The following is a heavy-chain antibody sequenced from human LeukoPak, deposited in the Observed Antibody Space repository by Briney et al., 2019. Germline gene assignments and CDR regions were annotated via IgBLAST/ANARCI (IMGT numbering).Heavy chain of an antibody. D-gene: IGHD2-8*01. V-gene: IGHV3-33*01. J-gene: IGHJ4*02. CDR3: ARDRVTKQAPPGY. CDR2: VWFDGTNK. Sequence: GGSVRLSCAASGFTFTNYGMHWVRQAPGKGLEWVAVVWFDGTNKYYADSVKGRFTISRDNSKNTVYLQMNSLRADDTAVYYCARDRVTKQAPPGYWGQGTLVTVSS. CDR1: GFTFTNYG.